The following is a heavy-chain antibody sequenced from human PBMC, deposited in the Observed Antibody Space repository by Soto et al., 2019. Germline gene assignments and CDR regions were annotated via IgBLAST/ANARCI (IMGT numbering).Heavy chain of an antibody. CDR3: AKNPDNYYYGMDV. CDR1: GGTFSSYA. Sequence: QVQLVQSGAEVKKPGSSVKVSCKASGGTFSSYAISWVRQAPGQVLEWMGGIIPIFGTADYAQKFQGRVTITADESTSTAYVELSSLRSEDTAVYYCAKNPDNYYYGMDVWGQGTTVTVSS. V-gene: IGHV1-69*12. J-gene: IGHJ6*02. D-gene: IGHD3-9*01. CDR2: IIPIFGTA.